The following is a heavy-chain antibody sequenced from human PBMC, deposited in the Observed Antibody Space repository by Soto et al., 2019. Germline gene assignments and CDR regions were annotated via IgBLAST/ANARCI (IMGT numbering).Heavy chain of an antibody. CDR3: ARGRYGAY. J-gene: IGHJ4*02. V-gene: IGHV1-18*01. D-gene: IGHD3-10*01. Sequence: QVHLVQSGAEVKKPGASVKVSCKGSGYAFTTYGITWVRQAPGQGLEWMGWISAHNGNTNYAQKPQGRGTVTRDPSPSTVYMDLRSPRSDVTAVYSCARGRYGAYWGQGALVTVSS. CDR2: ISAHNGNT. CDR1: GYAFTTYG.